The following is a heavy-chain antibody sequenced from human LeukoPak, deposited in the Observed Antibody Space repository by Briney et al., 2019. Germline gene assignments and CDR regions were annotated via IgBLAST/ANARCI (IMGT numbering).Heavy chain of an antibody. CDR1: GFTFSSYG. CDR2: IWYDGSNK. Sequence: GGSLRLSCAASGFTFSSYGMHWVRQAPGKGLEWVAVIWYDGSNKYYADSVKGRFTISRDNSKNTLYLQMNSLRAEDTAVYYCARDLTQLWDYFDYWGQGTLVTVSS. J-gene: IGHJ4*02. V-gene: IGHV3-33*01. D-gene: IGHD3-10*01. CDR3: ARDLTQLWDYFDY.